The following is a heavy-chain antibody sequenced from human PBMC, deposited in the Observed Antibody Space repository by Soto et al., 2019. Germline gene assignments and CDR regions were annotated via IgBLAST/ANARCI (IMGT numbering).Heavy chain of an antibody. Sequence: SETLSLTCTVSGGSISSYYWSWIRQPPGKGLEWIGYIYYSGSTNYNPFLKSRVTISVDTSKNQFSLKLSSVTAADTAVYYCARDTRIAARPDRNYYYYYGMDVWGQGTTVTVSS. CDR3: ARDTRIAARPDRNYYYYYGMDV. J-gene: IGHJ6*02. CDR2: IYYSGST. CDR1: GGSISSYY. V-gene: IGHV4-59*01. D-gene: IGHD6-6*01.